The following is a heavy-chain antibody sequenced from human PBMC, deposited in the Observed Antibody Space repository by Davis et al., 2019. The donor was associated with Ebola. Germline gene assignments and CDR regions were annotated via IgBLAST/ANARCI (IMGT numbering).Heavy chain of an antibody. CDR1: GDSVSSGG. Sequence: HSQTLSLTCAISGDSVSSGGWNWIRQSPSRGLEWLGRTYYSSKWYNDYAVSVKSRITINPDTSKNQFSLQLNSVTPEDTAVYYCARGWLRAGMDVWGEGTTVTVP. D-gene: IGHD5-18*01. CDR2: TYYSSKWYN. J-gene: IGHJ6*02. V-gene: IGHV6-1*01. CDR3: ARGWLRAGMDV.